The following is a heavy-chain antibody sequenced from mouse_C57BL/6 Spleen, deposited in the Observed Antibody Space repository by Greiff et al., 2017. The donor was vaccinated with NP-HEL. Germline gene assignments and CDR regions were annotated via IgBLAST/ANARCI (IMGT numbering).Heavy chain of an antibody. CDR2: INPSSGYT. CDR3: ARRRGTDSSGYGYAY. D-gene: IGHD3-2*02. J-gene: IGHJ3*01. CDR1: GYTFTSYW. V-gene: IGHV1-7*01. Sequence: VHLVESGAELAKPGASVKLSCKASGYTFTSYWMHWVKQRPGQGLEWIGYINPSSGYTKYNQKFKDKATLTADKSSSTAYMQLSSLTYADSAVYYCARRRGTDSSGYGYAYWGQGTLVTVSA.